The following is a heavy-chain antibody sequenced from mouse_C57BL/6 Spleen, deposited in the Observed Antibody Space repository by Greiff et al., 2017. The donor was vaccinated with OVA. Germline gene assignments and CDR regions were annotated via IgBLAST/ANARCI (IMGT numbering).Heavy chain of an antibody. D-gene: IGHD1-1*01. J-gene: IGHJ2*01. CDR3: ARYYYGFDY. Sequence: QVQLQQSGAELVMPGASVKLSCKASGYTFNSYWMHWVKQRPGHGLEWIGEIDPSDSYTKYNPKFKGKSTWTVDKSSSTAYMQLSSLTAEDAAVYYCARYYYGFDYWGQGTTLTVSS. CDR1: GYTFNSYW. V-gene: IGHV1-69*01. CDR2: IDPSDSYT.